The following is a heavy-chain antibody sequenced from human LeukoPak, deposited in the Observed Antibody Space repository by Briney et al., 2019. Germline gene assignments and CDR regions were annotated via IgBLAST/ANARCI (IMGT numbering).Heavy chain of an antibody. Sequence: QPGGSLRLSCAASGFTFSSYWMHWVRQAPGKGLVWVSRINRDGSTTTYADSVKGRFTVSRDNAKNTLYLQMNSLTDEDTAVYYCARVSYGSSWSDYWGQGTLVTVSS. CDR1: GFTFSSYW. CDR2: INRDGSTT. CDR3: ARVSYGSSWSDY. D-gene: IGHD6-13*01. J-gene: IGHJ4*02. V-gene: IGHV3-74*03.